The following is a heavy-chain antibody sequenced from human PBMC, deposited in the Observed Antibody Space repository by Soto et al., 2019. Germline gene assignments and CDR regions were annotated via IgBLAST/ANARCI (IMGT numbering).Heavy chain of an antibody. J-gene: IGHJ6*02. CDR1: GGTFRSYA. CDR2: IIPMFGKA. V-gene: IGHV1-69*01. CDR3: ARSMDTNYFYCMEV. D-gene: IGHD2-8*01. Sequence: QVQLVQSGAEVREPGSSVKVSCEASGGTFRSYAINWVRQAPGQGLEWMGGIIPMFGKANYAEKFLGRVTITADEATRTAYMEVSSLKSEDTAVYYCARSMDTNYFYCMEVWGLGTTVIVSS.